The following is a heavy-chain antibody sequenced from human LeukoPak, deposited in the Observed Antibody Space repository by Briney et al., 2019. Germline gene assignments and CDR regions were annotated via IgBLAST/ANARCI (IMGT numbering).Heavy chain of an antibody. D-gene: IGHD3-10*01. V-gene: IGHV5-51*01. CDR1: GYSFTSYW. CDR2: IYPGDSDT. J-gene: IGHJ5*02. CDR3: ARSYGSGSYLYWFDP. Sequence: GESPKISCKGSGYSFTSYWIGWVRQMPGKGLEWMGIIYPGDSDTRYSPSFQGQVTISADKSISTAYLQWSSLKASDTAMYYCARSYGSGSYLYWFDPWGQGTLVTVSS.